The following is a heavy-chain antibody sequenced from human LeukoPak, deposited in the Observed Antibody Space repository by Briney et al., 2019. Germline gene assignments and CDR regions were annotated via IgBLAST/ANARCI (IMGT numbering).Heavy chain of an antibody. Sequence: ASVKVSCKASGYTFTGYYMHWVRQAPGQELEWRGWINPNSGDTNHAQKFQGRVTMTRDTSISTVYMEVYRLRSDDTAVYYCARDAGWTGIAENYFDYWGQGTLVTVSS. D-gene: IGHD6-13*01. CDR1: GYTFTGYY. CDR2: INPNSGDT. V-gene: IGHV1-2*02. J-gene: IGHJ4*02. CDR3: ARDAGWTGIAENYFDY.